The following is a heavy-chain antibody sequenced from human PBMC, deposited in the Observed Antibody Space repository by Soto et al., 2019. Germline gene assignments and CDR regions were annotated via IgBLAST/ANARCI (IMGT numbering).Heavy chain of an antibody. CDR2: IYWDDDT. V-gene: IGHV2-5*02. CDR3: AHRNRGNSGYNWFDP. Sequence: QITLKESGPTLVKPTQPLTLTCTFSGFSLTTSGVGVGWIRQPPGKALEWLALIYWDDDTRYSPSLKSRLTITKDTSKSQVVLKLTTMDPVDTATYYCAHRNRGNSGYNWFDPWGQGILVTVSS. D-gene: IGHD5-12*01. CDR1: GFSLTTSGVG. J-gene: IGHJ5*02.